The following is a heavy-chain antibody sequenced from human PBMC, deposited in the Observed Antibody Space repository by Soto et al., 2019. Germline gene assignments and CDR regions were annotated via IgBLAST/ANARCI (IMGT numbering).Heavy chain of an antibody. J-gene: IGHJ4*02. CDR1: GYTFTSYA. CDR3: ARSEGPLGAY. D-gene: IGHD7-27*01. V-gene: IGHV1-3*01. Sequence: GASVKVSCKASGYTFTSYAMHWVRQAPGQRLEWMGWINAGNGNTKYSQKFQGRVTITRDTTASTAYMDLSSLRSEDTAVYYSARSEGPLGAYWGKGTLVPVSP. CDR2: INAGNGNT.